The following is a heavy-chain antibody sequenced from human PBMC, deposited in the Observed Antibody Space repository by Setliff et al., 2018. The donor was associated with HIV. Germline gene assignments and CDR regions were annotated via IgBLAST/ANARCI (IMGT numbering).Heavy chain of an antibody. J-gene: IGHJ4*02. CDR3: TRRRRAPGTEDLEAY. CDR2: IYPGDYVT. Sequence: GESLTLSRKAPGYTFTNYWIGWVRQMPGKGLEWIGVIYPGDYVTRYGPSFQGQVSISADVSITTAYLQWSSLKASDTAMYYCTRRRRAPGTEDLEAYWGQGTLVTVSS. D-gene: IGHD1-26*01. V-gene: IGHV5-51*01. CDR1: GYTFTNYW.